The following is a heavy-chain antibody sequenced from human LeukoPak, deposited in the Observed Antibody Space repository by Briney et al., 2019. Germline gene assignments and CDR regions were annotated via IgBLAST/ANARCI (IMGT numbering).Heavy chain of an antibody. CDR2: TNWDGAST. V-gene: IGHV3-20*04. CDR3: GRVYCSTTSCYDYYDYYMDV. Sequence: GGSLRLSCAASGFRFDGYGMSWVRHVPGKGLEWVSGTNWDGASTGYADSVKGRFTISRDSVKNFLYLQMNSLRVEDTALYFCGRVYCSTTSCYDYYDYYMDVWGKGTTVTVSS. D-gene: IGHD2-2*01. CDR1: GFRFDGYG. J-gene: IGHJ6*03.